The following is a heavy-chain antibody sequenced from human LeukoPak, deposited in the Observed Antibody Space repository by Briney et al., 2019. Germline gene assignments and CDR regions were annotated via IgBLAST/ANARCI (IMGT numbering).Heavy chain of an antibody. J-gene: IGHJ4*02. V-gene: IGHV1-69*04. CDR2: IIPIFGIA. CDR1: GGTFSSYA. Sequence: SVKVSFKSSGGTFSSYAINWLRPAPGQGLEWMGRIIPIFGIANYAQKFQGRVTITADKSTSTAYMELSSLKSEDTAVYYCARVPLSGGYSSGSSDYVRWWGQGTLVTVSS. CDR3: ARVPLSGGYSSGSSDYVRW. D-gene: IGHD1-26*01.